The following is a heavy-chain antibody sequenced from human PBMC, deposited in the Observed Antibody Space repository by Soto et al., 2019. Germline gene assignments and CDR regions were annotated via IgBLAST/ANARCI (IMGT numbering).Heavy chain of an antibody. CDR2: IYHSGST. J-gene: IGHJ4*02. D-gene: IGHD4-17*01. CDR1: GGSISSGGYS. CDR3: GRSQTTVTSYDQ. V-gene: IGHV4-30-2*01. Sequence: QLQLQESGSGLVKPSQTLSLTCAVSGGSISSGGYSWSWIRQPPGKGLEWIGYIYHSGSTYYNPSLKGRGTLTVDRAKNQVPPKLSPWTAADTAGYFRGRSQTTVTSYDQWGQGTLVTVSS.